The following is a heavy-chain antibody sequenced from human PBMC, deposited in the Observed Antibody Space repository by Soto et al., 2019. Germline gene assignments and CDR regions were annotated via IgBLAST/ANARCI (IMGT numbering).Heavy chain of an antibody. CDR2: ISSSGSTI. V-gene: IGHV3-48*03. CDR1: GFTFSSYE. D-gene: IGHD6-13*01. J-gene: IGHJ6*02. CDR3: ARVVRVSSSWYEADYYYGMDV. Sequence: PGGSLRLCCAASGFTFSSYEMNWVRQAPGKGLEWVSYISSSGSTIYYADSVKGRFTTSRDNAKNSLYLQMNSLRAEDTAVYYCARVVRVSSSWYEADYYYGMDVWGQGTTVTVSS.